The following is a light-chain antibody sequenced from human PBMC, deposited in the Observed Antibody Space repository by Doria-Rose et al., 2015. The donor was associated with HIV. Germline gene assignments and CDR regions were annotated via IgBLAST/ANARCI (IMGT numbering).Light chain of an antibody. J-gene: IGKJ1*01. V-gene: IGKV3-20*01. Sequence: TQSPGTLSLSPGERATLSCRASQRFSSTCLAWYQQKPGQAPSLLIYDGSTGATGIPDRFSASGSGTDFTLTINRLEPEDFAPYYCLQYGTSWTFGQGTKVEI. CDR3: LQYGTSWT. CDR2: DGS. CDR1: QRFSSTC.